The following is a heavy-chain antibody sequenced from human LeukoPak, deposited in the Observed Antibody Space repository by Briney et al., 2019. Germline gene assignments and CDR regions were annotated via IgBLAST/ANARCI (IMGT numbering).Heavy chain of an antibody. CDR2: IYPGDSDT. CDR3: ARKVGYYYGSGSPNWFDP. V-gene: IGHV5-51*01. J-gene: IGHJ5*02. CDR1: GYSFTSYW. Sequence: KYGESLKISCKGSGYSFTSYWIGWVRQMPGKGLEWMGIIYPGDSDTRYSPSFQGQVTISADKSISTAYLQWSSLKASDTAMYYCARKVGYYYGSGSPNWFDPWGQGTLVTVSS. D-gene: IGHD3-10*01.